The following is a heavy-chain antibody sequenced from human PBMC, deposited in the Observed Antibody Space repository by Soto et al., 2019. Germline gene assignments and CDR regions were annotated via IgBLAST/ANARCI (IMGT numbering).Heavy chain of an antibody. Sequence: QVHLVESGGCVVEPGRSLTISCVGSGFAFSTYGMHWVRQAPAKGLEWVALISYDGTDKYYADAVKGRFSISRDNSKQTLSLQMDSLRPEDTAVYYCAKDFGAWSDSWGQGTLVNVSS. CDR3: AKDFGAWSDS. V-gene: IGHV3-30*18. J-gene: IGHJ5*02. CDR1: GFAFSTYG. D-gene: IGHD6-19*01. CDR2: ISYDGTDK.